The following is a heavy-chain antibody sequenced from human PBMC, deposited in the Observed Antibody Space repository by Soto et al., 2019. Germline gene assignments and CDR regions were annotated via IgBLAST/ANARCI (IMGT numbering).Heavy chain of an antibody. J-gene: IGHJ5*02. D-gene: IGHD6-13*01. Sequence: SQPLSLTCAISGDSVSSNSAAWNWIRQSPSRGLEWLGRTYYRSKWYNDYAVSVKSRITINPDTSKNQFSLQLNSVTTEDTAVYYCARDFSIAAAAAFDPWGQGTLVTVTS. CDR2: TYYRSKWYN. CDR3: ARDFSIAAAAAFDP. CDR1: GDSVSSNSAA. V-gene: IGHV6-1*01.